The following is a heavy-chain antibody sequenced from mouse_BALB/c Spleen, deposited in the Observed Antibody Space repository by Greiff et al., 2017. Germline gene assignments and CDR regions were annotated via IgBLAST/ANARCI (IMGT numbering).Heavy chain of an antibody. Sequence: EVKLVESGGGLVKPGGSLKLSCAASGFAFSSYDMSWVRQTPEKRLEWVAYISSGGGSTYYPDTVKGRFTISRDNAKNTLYLQMSSLKSEDTAMYYCARLTVGAMDDWGQGTSVTVAS. CDR2: ISSGGGST. D-gene: IGHD1-1*01. CDR1: GFAFSSYD. V-gene: IGHV5-12-1*01. CDR3: ARLTVGAMDD. J-gene: IGHJ4*01.